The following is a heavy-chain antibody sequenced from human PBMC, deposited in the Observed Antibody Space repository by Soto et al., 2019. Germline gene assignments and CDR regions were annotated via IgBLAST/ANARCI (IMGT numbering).Heavy chain of an antibody. V-gene: IGHV3-9*01. D-gene: IGHD2-15*01. Sequence: EVQLVESGGGLVQPGGSLRLSCAASGFTFDDYAMHWVRRVPGKGLEWVSSITWNSNVLGYAASVKGRFTISRDNAKNSRYLQMNSLRPEDTALYYCAKGGPDGFCSGGRCYFVQWGQGTLVTVSS. CDR3: AKGGPDGFCSGGRCYFVQ. J-gene: IGHJ4*02. CDR1: GFTFDDYA. CDR2: ITWNSNVL.